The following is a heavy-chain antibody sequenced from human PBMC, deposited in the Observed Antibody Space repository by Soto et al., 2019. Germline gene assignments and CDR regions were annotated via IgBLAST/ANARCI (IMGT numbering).Heavy chain of an antibody. CDR2: IYYSGST. Sequence: SETLSLTCTVSGDSISSDYWSWIRQPPGKGLEWIGYIYYSGSTNYNPSLKSRVTISVDTSSNQFSLKLSSVTAADTAVYYCASSHAGAHITAAVHWGQGTLVTVSS. J-gene: IGHJ4*02. V-gene: IGHV4-59*12. CDR1: GDSISSDY. CDR3: ASSHAGAHITAAVH. D-gene: IGHD6-13*01.